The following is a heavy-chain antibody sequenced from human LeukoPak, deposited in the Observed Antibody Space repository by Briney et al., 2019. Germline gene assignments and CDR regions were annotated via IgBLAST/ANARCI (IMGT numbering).Heavy chain of an antibody. Sequence: PSETLSLTCTVSGGSISSGDYYWRWMRQPRGKGLERIGYIYYSGSTYYNPSLKSRVTISVDTSKNQFSLKLSSVTAADTAVYYCARGSIAAAGTLGNWGQGTLVTVSS. D-gene: IGHD6-13*01. V-gene: IGHV4-30-4*01. J-gene: IGHJ4*02. CDR1: GGSISSGDYY. CDR2: IYYSGST. CDR3: ARGSIAAAGTLGN.